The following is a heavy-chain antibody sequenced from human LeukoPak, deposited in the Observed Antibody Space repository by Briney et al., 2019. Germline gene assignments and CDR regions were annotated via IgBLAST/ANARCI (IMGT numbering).Heavy chain of an antibody. V-gene: IGHV3-23*01. CDR3: AKGGRVPAAIPGGGYYYYYYLDV. J-gene: IGHJ6*03. D-gene: IGHD2-2*01. CDR2: ISGSGGST. CDR1: GFTFSSYA. Sequence: AGGSLRLSCAASGFTFSSYAMSWVRQAPGKGLEWVSAISGSGGSTYYADSVKGRFTISRDNSKNTLYLQLNSLRAADTAVYYCAKGGRVPAAIPGGGYYYYYYLDVWGKGTTVTVSS.